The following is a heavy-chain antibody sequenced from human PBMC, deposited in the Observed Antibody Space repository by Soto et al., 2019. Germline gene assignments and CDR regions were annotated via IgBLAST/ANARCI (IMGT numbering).Heavy chain of an antibody. CDR3: ARDTSYYWTLMDV. CDR2: ILYDGSNK. V-gene: IGHV3-30-3*01. Sequence: WSLSLACXASGFTFSSHAIHWVRHAPGKGLEWVAVILYDGSNKYYADSVEGRFTISRDNSKNTLYLQMNRLRAEDTAVYYCARDTSYYWTLMDVWGQGTPVTVSS. CDR1: GFTFSSHA. J-gene: IGHJ6*02. D-gene: IGHD1-20*01.